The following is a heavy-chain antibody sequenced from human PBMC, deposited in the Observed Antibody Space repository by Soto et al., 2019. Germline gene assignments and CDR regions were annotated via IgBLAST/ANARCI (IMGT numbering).Heavy chain of an antibody. CDR1: GFTFSGSA. D-gene: IGHD2-15*01. CDR2: IRSKANSYAT. Sequence: GGSLRLSCAASGFTFSGSAMHWVRQASGKGLEWVGRIRSKANSYATAYAASVKGRFTISRDDSKNTAYLQMNSLKTEDTAVYYCTRLVALDYVSAFDIWGQGTMVTVSS. CDR3: TRLVALDYVSAFDI. V-gene: IGHV3-73*01. J-gene: IGHJ3*02.